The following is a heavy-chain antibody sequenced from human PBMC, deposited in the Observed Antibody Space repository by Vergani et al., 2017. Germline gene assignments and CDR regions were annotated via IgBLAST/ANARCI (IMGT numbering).Heavy chain of an antibody. D-gene: IGHD2-21*01. J-gene: IGHJ5*01. CDR1: GGSISSGGYY. V-gene: IGHV4-31*03. CDR2: IYYSGST. Sequence: QVQLQESGPGLVKPSQTLSLTCTVSGGSISSGGYYWSWIRQHPGKGLEWIGYIYYSGSTNYNPSLKSRVPISVDTSKNQFSLKLSAVTAADTAVYYCAIEGGVIGSWFDCWGQGTLVTVSS. CDR3: AIEGGVIGSWFDC.